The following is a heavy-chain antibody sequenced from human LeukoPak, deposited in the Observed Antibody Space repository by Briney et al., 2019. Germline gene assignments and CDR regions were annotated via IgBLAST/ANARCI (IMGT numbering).Heavy chain of an antibody. CDR3: AKDYYVSASGNFDAFDM. V-gene: IGHV3-48*01. CDR2: ISSSSSTT. CDR1: GFTFSSHS. Sequence: GGSLRLSCAASGFTFSSHSMNWVRQAPGKGLEWVSYISSSSSTTYYADSVKGRFTISRDNSKNILYLQMNSLRAEDTAVYYCAKDYYVSASGNFDAFDMWGQGTMVTVSS. D-gene: IGHD3-10*02. J-gene: IGHJ3*02.